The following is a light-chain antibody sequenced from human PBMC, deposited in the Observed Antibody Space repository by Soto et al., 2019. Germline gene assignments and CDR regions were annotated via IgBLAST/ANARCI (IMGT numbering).Light chain of an antibody. CDR3: SSYTSSSTLII. CDR1: TNDVGYYNY. J-gene: IGLJ2*01. CDR2: EVI. V-gene: IGLV2-14*01. Sequence: QSVLTQPASVSGSPGQSITISCTGTTNDVGYYNYVSWYQQHPGKAPKLMIYEVINRPSGVSDRFSGSKSGNTASLTISGLQAEDEADYYCSSYTSSSTLIIFGGGTKQTVL.